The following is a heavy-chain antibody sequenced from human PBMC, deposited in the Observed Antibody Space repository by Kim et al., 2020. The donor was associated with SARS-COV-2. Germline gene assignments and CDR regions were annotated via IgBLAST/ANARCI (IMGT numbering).Heavy chain of an antibody. Sequence: GGSLRLSCTASGFSFRSHAMHWARQAPGKGLEWIGVLANDGSEEFYADSVKGRFSMSRDNSRNVFYLQMRSLRREDSATFFGGRDGAVSARRVYSYMGVWGKGTTVSVSS. V-gene: IGHV3-30-3*01. D-gene: IGHD6-6*01. CDR3: GRDGAVSARRVYSYMGV. J-gene: IGHJ6*03. CDR1: GFSFRSHA. CDR2: LANDGSEE.